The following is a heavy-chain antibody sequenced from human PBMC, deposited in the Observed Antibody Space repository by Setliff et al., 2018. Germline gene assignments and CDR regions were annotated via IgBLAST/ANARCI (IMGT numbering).Heavy chain of an antibody. D-gene: IGHD2-21*02. J-gene: IGHJ4*02. V-gene: IGHV3-11*01. CDR2: ISSSGSLI. CDR1: GFTFSDYY. Sequence: GGSLRLSCATSGFTFSDYYMSWIRQTPGKGLEWVAYISSSGSLIYYPDSVKGRFTISRDNAKKSVDLQMNSLRAEDTAVYYCAKTVGGGDRKYFDYWGQGTLVTVSS. CDR3: AKTVGGGDRKYFDY.